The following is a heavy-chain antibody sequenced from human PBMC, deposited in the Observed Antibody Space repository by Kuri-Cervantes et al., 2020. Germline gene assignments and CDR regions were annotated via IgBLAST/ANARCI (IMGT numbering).Heavy chain of an antibody. J-gene: IGHJ4*02. CDR3: AEEGRFLARGGFDY. Sequence: GESLKISCAASGFTFSSYWMGWVRQAPGKGLQWVANIRPDGTSKYYVDSVEGRFTISRDNAKNSLYLQMNSLRAEDTAVYYCAEEGRFLARGGFDYWGQGTLVTVSS. CDR1: GFTFSSYW. D-gene: IGHD3-3*01. V-gene: IGHV3-7*02. CDR2: IRPDGTSK.